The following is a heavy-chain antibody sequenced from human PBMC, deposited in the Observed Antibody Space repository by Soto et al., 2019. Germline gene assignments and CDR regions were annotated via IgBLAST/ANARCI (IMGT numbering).Heavy chain of an antibody. D-gene: IGHD1-26*01. Sequence: SETLSLTCTVSGGSISSYYWSWIRQPPGKGLGWIGFIFYSGSTSYNPSLKSRVTISVDTSKNQFSLKLSSVTAADTAVYYCARVVGGGSYYFDYWGQGTLVTVSS. CDR1: GGSISSYY. V-gene: IGHV4-59*01. CDR3: ARVVGGGSYYFDY. J-gene: IGHJ4*02. CDR2: IFYSGST.